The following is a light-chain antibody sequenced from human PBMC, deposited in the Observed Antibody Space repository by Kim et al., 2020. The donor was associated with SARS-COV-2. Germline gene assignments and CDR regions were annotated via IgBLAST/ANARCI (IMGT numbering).Light chain of an antibody. Sequence: QSVLTQPPSASGTPGQSVTISCSGSNFNIVRNTVNWYQQLPGTAPTFLLYSDNHRPSGVPDRFSGSKSGTSASLAISGLQSEDEAYYYCAAWDDSLNGWVFGGGTQLTVL. CDR2: SDN. CDR1: NFNIVRNT. CDR3: AAWDDSLNGWV. J-gene: IGLJ3*02. V-gene: IGLV1-44*01.